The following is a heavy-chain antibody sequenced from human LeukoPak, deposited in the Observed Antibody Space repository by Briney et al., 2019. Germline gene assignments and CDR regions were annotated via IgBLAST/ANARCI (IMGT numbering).Heavy chain of an antibody. CDR2: FDPEDGET. CDR1: GYTLTELS. D-gene: IGHD3-3*01. CDR3: ATVRFLEWLSAYDY. V-gene: IGHV1-24*01. J-gene: IGHJ4*02. Sequence: GASVKVSCKVSGYTLTELSMHWVRQAPGKGLEWMGGFDPEDGETICAQKFQGRVTMTEDTSTDTAYMELSSLRSEDTAVYYCATVRFLEWLSAYDYWGQGTLVTVSS.